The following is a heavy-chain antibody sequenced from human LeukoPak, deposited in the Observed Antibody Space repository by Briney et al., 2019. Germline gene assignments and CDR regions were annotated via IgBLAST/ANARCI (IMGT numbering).Heavy chain of an antibody. V-gene: IGHV4-28*01. CDR1: GSSISNNAL. CDR3: ARMVSGSGTYYFDS. CDR2: IYHSGST. Sequence: SETPSLTCAVSGSSISNNALWGWIRQPPGKGLEWIGYIYHSGSTYYNPSLKSRVTMSADTSKNQFSLKLTSVTAVDTAVYYCARMVSGSGTYYFDSWGQGTLVTVSS. J-gene: IGHJ4*02. D-gene: IGHD3-10*01.